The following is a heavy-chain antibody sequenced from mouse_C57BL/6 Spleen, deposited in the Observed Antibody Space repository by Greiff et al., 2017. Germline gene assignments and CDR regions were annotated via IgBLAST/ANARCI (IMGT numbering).Heavy chain of an antibody. Sequence: VQLQQSGAELMKPGASVKLSCKATGYTFTGYWIAWVKQRPGHGLEWIGELLPGSGSTNYNEKFKGKATFTADTSSNTAYMQLSSLTTEDSAIYYCASPTIVTTRAMDYWGQGTSVTVSS. J-gene: IGHJ4*01. CDR3: ASPTIVTTRAMDY. D-gene: IGHD2-5*01. CDR2: LLPGSGST. V-gene: IGHV1-9*01. CDR1: GYTFTGYW.